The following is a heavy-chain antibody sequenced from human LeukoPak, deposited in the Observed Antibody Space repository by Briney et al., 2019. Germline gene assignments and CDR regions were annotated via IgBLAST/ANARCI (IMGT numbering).Heavy chain of an antibody. D-gene: IGHD3-9*01. Sequence: GASLRLSCAASGFTFSSYAMSWVRQAPGKGLEWVSAISGSGGSTYYADSVKGRFTISRDNSKNTLYLQMNSLRAEDTAVYYCAKWGDYDVLTGYYVPDYWGQGTLVTVSS. J-gene: IGHJ4*02. CDR2: ISGSGGST. CDR3: AKWGDYDVLTGYYVPDY. CDR1: GFTFSSYA. V-gene: IGHV3-23*01.